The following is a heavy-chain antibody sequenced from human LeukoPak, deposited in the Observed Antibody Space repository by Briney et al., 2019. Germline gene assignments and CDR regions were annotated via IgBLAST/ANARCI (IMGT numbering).Heavy chain of an antibody. D-gene: IGHD6-19*01. CDR1: GVSISSYY. CDR2: IYTSGST. V-gene: IGHV4-4*07. J-gene: IGHJ4*02. Sequence: PSETLSLTCTVSGVSISSYYWSWIRQPAGKGLEWIGRIYTSGSTGYNPSLRSRVTMSVDTSKIQFSLKLRYVAAADTAVYYCARESSGWNYFDYWGQGILVTVSS. CDR3: ARESSGWNYFDY.